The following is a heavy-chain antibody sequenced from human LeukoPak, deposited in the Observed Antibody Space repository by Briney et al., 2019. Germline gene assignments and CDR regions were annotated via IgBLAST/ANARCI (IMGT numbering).Heavy chain of an antibody. CDR1: GFTFSGYS. CDR3: ARVLPYDYINRFDR. J-gene: IGHJ5*02. V-gene: IGHV3-48*01. Sequence: GRSLRLSCAASGFTFSGYSMNWVPQAPGKGPEWISYINNDRSSIADSVKGRFIISRDTAENSLFLQMNSLRVEDTALYYCARVLPYDYINRFDRWGQGTLVTVSS. CDR2: INNDRSSI. D-gene: IGHD4-11*01.